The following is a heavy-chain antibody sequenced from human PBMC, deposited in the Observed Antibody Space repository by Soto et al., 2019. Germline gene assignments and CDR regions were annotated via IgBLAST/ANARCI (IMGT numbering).Heavy chain of an antibody. CDR1: GFTFSTYG. V-gene: IGHV3-30*03. CDR2: ISYDGSNR. Sequence: GGSPRLSCAASGFTFSTYGMHWVRQAPGKGLEWVALISYDGSNRNSAASVKGRFTISRDNSKNTLYLQMNSLRVEDTAVYYCATDAARTPSLYAMDVWGQGTTVTVSS. CDR3: ATDAARTPSLYAMDV. D-gene: IGHD6-25*01. J-gene: IGHJ6*02.